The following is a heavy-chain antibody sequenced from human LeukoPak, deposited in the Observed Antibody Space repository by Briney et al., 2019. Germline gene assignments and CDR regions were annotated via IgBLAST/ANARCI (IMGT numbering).Heavy chain of an antibody. CDR3: AKGGYFLAD. CDR2: ISGSGGST. V-gene: IGHV3-23*01. J-gene: IGHJ4*02. D-gene: IGHD6-13*01. CDR1: GFTFSRYG. Sequence: GGTLKLSCAASGFTFSRYGMSWVRQAPGKGLEWVSAISGSGGSTYYADSVKGRFTISRDNSKNTLYLQMKSLRAEDTAVYYCAKGGYFLADWGRGTLVTVSS.